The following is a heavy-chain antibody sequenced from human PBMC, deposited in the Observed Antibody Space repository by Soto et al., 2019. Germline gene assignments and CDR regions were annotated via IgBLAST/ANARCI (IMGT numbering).Heavy chain of an antibody. V-gene: IGHV1-46*01. CDR1: GYTFTSYY. Sequence: GASVKVSCKASGYTFTSYYMQWVRQAPGQGLEWMGIINPSGGSTSYAQKFQGRVTMTRDTSTSTVYMELSSLRSEDTAVYYCAREIMITFGGVIAPFDYWGQGTLVTVSS. D-gene: IGHD3-16*02. J-gene: IGHJ4*02. CDR2: INPSGGST. CDR3: AREIMITFGGVIAPFDY.